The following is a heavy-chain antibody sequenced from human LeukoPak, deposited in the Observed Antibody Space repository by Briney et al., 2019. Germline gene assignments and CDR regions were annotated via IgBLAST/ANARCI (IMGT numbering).Heavy chain of an antibody. Sequence: GGSLRLSCAAYGFTFDDYGMSWVRQPAGKWLEWVSGINWDGANTDYADCMKGRFTISRDNTKNSLYLQMNSLRAEDTALYYCARGFDGNFDYWGQGTLVSVSP. J-gene: IGHJ4*02. CDR1: GFTFDDYG. CDR2: INWDGANT. D-gene: IGHD3-9*01. V-gene: IGHV3-20*04. CDR3: ARGFDGNFDY.